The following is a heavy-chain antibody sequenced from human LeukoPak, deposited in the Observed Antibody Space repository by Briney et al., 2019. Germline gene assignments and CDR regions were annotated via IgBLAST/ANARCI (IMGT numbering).Heavy chain of an antibody. CDR2: INHSGST. V-gene: IGHV4-38-2*01. Sequence: SETLSLTCAVPGYSISSGYYWGWIRQPPGKGLEWIGEINHSGSTNYNPSLKSRVTISVDTSKNQLSLKLSSVTAADTAVYYCARGSRSSTSCYLNYWGQGTLVTVSS. CDR3: ARGSRSSTSCYLNY. J-gene: IGHJ4*02. CDR1: GYSISSGYY. D-gene: IGHD2-2*01.